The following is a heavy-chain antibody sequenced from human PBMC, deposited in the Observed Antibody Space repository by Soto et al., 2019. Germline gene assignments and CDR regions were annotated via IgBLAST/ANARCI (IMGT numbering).Heavy chain of an antibody. CDR1: GFTFNTYD. CDR3: VRSGTARLLRHSWFDT. J-gene: IGHJ5*02. CDR2: IPTSSAYI. D-gene: IGHD2-21*01. Sequence: EVQLVESGGGLVKPGGSLRLSCAASGFTFNTYDMNWVRQAPGKGLEWVSSIPTSSAYIYYADSLKGRITISRDNAKNSLFLQMNSLRAEDTAVYYGVRSGTARLLRHSWFDTWGQGTLVTVSS. V-gene: IGHV3-21*01.